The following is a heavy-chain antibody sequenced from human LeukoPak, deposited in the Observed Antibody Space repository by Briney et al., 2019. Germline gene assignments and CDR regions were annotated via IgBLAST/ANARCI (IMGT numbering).Heavy chain of an antibody. CDR2: INPNSGGT. V-gene: IGHV1-2*02. CDR3: ARGGGYNREWFDP. J-gene: IGHJ5*02. Sequence: ASVKVSCKASGYTFTVYYVYWVRQAPGQGLERMGWINPNSGGTNYAQKFQGRVTMTRDTSINTAYMELSRLTSDDTAVYYCARGGGYNREWFDPWGQGTLVTVSS. CDR1: GYTFTVYY. D-gene: IGHD5-24*01.